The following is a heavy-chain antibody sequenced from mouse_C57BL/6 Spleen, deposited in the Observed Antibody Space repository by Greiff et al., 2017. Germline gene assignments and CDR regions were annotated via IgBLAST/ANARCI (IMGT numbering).Heavy chain of an antibody. CDR3: TTPDSSGSPFAY. D-gene: IGHD3-2*02. J-gene: IGHJ3*01. CDR2: IDPENGDT. CDR1: GFNIKDDY. Sequence: VQLQQSGAELVRPGASVKLSCTASGFNIKDDYMHWVKQRPEQGLEWIGWIDPENGDTEYASKFQGKATITADTSSNTAYLQLSSRTSEDTAVYYCTTPDSSGSPFAYWGQGTLVTVSA. V-gene: IGHV14-4*01.